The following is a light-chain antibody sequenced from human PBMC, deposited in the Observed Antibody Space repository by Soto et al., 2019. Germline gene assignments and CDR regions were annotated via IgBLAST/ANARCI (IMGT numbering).Light chain of an antibody. Sequence: DIVMTQSPDSLAVSLGERATINCKSSQSVLSSSNNKNYLAWYQQKPGQPPKLLIYWASTRESGVPDRFSGSGSGTDFSLTISSLQAEDVAVYYCHQYHSSPWTFGQGTKVDIK. CDR1: QSVLSSSNNKNY. V-gene: IGKV4-1*01. CDR2: WAS. CDR3: HQYHSSPWT. J-gene: IGKJ1*01.